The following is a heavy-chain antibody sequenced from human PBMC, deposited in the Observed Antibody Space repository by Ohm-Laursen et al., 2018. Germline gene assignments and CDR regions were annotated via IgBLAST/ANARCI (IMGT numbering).Heavy chain of an antibody. V-gene: IGHV3-69-1*01. D-gene: IGHD3-10*01. CDR3: TKGGWRFGEFDWFDP. CDR1: RFTFSDYY. Sequence: SLRLSCAASRFTFSDYYMNWVCQALGKGLEWVSSVSSTNTRYYADSVKGRFTISRDNNDNSVFLQMNSLRPDDSGFYYCTKGGWRFGEFDWFDPWGPGTRVTVSS. J-gene: IGHJ5*02. CDR2: VSSTNTR.